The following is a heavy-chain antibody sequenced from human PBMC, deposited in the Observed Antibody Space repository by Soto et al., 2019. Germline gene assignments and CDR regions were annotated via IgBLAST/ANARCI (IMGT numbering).Heavy chain of an antibody. Sequence: SVKVSCKASGGTFSSYAISWVRQAPGQGLEWMGGIIPIFGTANYAQKFQGRVTITADESTSTAYMELSSLRSEDTAVYYCGKWSGYRKPYYYYYYGMDVWGQGTTVTVSS. CDR2: IIPIFGTA. D-gene: IGHD3-3*01. CDR1: GGTFSSYA. V-gene: IGHV1-69*13. CDR3: GKWSGYRKPYYYYYYGMDV. J-gene: IGHJ6*02.